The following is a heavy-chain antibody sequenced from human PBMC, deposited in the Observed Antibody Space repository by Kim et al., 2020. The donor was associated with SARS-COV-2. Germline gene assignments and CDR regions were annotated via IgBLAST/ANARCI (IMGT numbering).Heavy chain of an antibody. Sequence: GGSLRLSCAASGFTFSSYGMHWVRQAPGKGLEWVAVIWYDGSNKYYADSVKGRFTISRDNSKNTLYLQMNSLRAEDTAVYYCAKPGRVTMVRGADNWFDPWGQGTLVTVSS. V-gene: IGHV3-33*06. D-gene: IGHD3-10*01. J-gene: IGHJ5*02. CDR2: IWYDGSNK. CDR3: AKPGRVTMVRGADNWFDP. CDR1: GFTFSSYG.